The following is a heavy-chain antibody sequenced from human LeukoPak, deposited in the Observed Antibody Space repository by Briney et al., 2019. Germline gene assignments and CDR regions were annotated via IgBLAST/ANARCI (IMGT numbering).Heavy chain of an antibody. CDR1: GFTFSSYS. CDR2: ISSSSSYI. Sequence: GGSLRLSCAASGFTFSSYSMNWVRQAPGKGPEWVSSISSSSSYIYYADSVKGRFTISRDNAKNSLYLQMNSLRAEDTAVYYCARGGYDSIPFDPWGQGTLVTVSS. V-gene: IGHV3-21*01. CDR3: ARGGYDSIPFDP. J-gene: IGHJ5*02. D-gene: IGHD3-22*01.